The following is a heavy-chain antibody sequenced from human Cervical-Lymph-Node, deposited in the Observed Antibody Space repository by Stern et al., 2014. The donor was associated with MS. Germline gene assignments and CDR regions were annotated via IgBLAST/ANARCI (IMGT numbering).Heavy chain of an antibody. CDR3: SSPRAGYYYYYGMDV. CDR2: INPSGGST. J-gene: IGHJ6*02. Sequence: QDQLVQSGAEVKKPGASVKVSCKASGYTLTSYYMHWVRQAPGQGLEWMGIINPSGGSTNYAQKFQGKVTMTRDTATSTVYMELSSLRSEDTAVYYCSSPRAGYYYYYGMDVWGQGTTVTVSS. V-gene: IGHV1-46*01. CDR1: GYTLTSYY.